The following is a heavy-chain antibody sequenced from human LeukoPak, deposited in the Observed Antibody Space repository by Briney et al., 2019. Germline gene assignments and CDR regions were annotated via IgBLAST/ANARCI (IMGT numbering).Heavy chain of an antibody. D-gene: IGHD6-19*01. CDR2: ISWNSNSI. CDR3: AKDRSAVARNGMDV. J-gene: IGHJ6*02. CDR1: GFSFDDYA. V-gene: IGHV3-9*01. Sequence: GGSLRLSCAVSGFSFDDYAVHWVRQPPGKGLEWVSSISWNSNSIGYADSVKGRFTISRDNAKNSLYLQMNSLRAEDTGMYYCAKDRSAVARNGMDVWGQGTTVTVSS.